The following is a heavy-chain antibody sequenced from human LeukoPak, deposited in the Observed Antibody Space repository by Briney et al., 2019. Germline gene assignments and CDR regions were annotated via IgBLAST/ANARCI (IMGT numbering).Heavy chain of an antibody. CDR1: GFIFSSYA. Sequence: GGSLRLSCAASGFIFSSYAMHWVRQAPGKGLEWVAVISYDGNNKYYADSVKGRFTISRDNSKNTLYLQMNSLRAEDTAVYYCARGGSSWDFAFDIWGQGTMVTVSS. D-gene: IGHD6-13*01. V-gene: IGHV3-30*04. CDR3: ARGGSSWDFAFDI. CDR2: ISYDGNNK. J-gene: IGHJ3*02.